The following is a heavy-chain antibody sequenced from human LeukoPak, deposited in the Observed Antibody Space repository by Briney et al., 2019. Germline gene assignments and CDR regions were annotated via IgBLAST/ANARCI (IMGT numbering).Heavy chain of an antibody. CDR1: GFTFSGHW. Sequence: GRSLRLSCAASGFTFSGHWMTWVRQVPGRGPEWVANVNRDGSETYYLDSVKGRFTISKDNAKNSLYLQMNSLRAEDTALYHCARNNGMDVWGQGTTVIVSS. CDR2: VNRDGSET. V-gene: IGHV3-7*03. J-gene: IGHJ6*02. CDR3: ARNNGMDV.